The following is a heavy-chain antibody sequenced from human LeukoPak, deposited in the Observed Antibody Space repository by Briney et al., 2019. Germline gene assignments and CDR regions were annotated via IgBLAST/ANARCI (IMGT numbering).Heavy chain of an antibody. V-gene: IGHV3-48*03. CDR2: ISSSGTTI. Sequence: PVGSLRLSCAASGFTFSSYDMNWVRQAPGKGLQWVSDISSSGTTIYYADSVKGRFTISRDNAKNSLYLQMNSLRAEDTAVYYCARKYCSTTSCLFDNWGQGTLVTVSS. D-gene: IGHD2-2*01. CDR3: ARKYCSTTSCLFDN. CDR1: GFTFSSYD. J-gene: IGHJ4*02.